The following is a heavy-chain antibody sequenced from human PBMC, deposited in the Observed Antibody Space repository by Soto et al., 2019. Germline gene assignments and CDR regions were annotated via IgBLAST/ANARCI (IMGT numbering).Heavy chain of an antibody. CDR3: ARAYSDAFDI. J-gene: IGHJ3*02. V-gene: IGHV3-11*01. CDR1: GFTFSDYY. CDR2: ISSSGSGI. Sequence: QVQLVESGGGLVKPGGSLRLSCAASGFTFSDYYMTWIRQAPGKGLEWVSYISSSGSGIYYPDSVKGRFTISRDNAKKSLYLQMSILRAEDTVVYYCARAYSDAFDICGQGTLVTVSS. D-gene: IGHD2-15*01.